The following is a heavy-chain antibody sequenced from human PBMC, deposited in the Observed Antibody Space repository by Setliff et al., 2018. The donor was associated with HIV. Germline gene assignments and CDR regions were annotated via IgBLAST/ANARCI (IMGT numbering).Heavy chain of an antibody. CDR2: MYDGGST. D-gene: IGHD1-26*01. V-gene: IGHV3-53*01. J-gene: IGHJ4*02. CDR3: ATSIHTRGAIDF. Sequence: PGGSLRLSCTVSGFTVSSNYMTWVRQAPGKGLEWVALMYDGGSTYYADSVKGRFTITRDISKNTLDLQMNSLRVDDTAVYYCATSIHTRGAIDFWGQGTLVTVSS. CDR1: GFTVSSNY.